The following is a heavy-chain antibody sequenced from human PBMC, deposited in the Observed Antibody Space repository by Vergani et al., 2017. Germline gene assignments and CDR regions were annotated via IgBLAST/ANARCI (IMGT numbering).Heavy chain of an antibody. J-gene: IGHJ3*01. Sequence: QLLESGGGLIQPGGSLSLSCAASGFTFNSYAMTWVRQAPGRGLEWVSGINNNGGSTYYADSVKGRFTISRDDAKNTLYLQMTDLRAEDTATYYCAKGCGITSGPYGGGAFDVWGHGTTVTVSS. V-gene: IGHV3-23*01. D-gene: IGHD2-2*01. CDR3: AKGCGITSGPYGGGAFDV. CDR1: GFTFNSYA. CDR2: INNNGGST.